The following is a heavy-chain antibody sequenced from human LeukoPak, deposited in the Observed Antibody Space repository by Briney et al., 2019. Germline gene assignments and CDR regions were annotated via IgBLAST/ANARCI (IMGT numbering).Heavy chain of an antibody. CDR2: IYYSGST. CDR1: GGSISSYY. Sequence: PSETLSLTCTVSGGSISSYYWSWIRQPPGKGLEWIGYIYYSGSTNYNPSLKSRVTISVDRSKNQFSLKLSSVTAADTAVYYCARASIYSSSWYDAFDIWGQGTMVTVSS. J-gene: IGHJ3*02. CDR3: ARASIYSSSWYDAFDI. D-gene: IGHD6-13*01. V-gene: IGHV4-59*01.